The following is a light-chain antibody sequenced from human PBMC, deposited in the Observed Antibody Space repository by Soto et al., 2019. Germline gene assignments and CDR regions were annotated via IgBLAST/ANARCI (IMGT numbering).Light chain of an antibody. CDR2: GGS. J-gene: IGKJ4*01. CDR1: QSVSSSY. CDR3: QQYGTSPLT. Sequence: EIVLTQSPGTLSLSPGERATLSCRASQSVSSSYLAWYQQNPGQAPRLLICGGSSRATGIPDRFSGSGSGTDFTLTISRLEPEDFAVYYCQQYGTSPLTFGGGTKVDIK. V-gene: IGKV3-20*01.